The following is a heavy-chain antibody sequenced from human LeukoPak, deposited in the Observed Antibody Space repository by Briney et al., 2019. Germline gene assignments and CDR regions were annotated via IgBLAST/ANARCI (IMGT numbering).Heavy chain of an antibody. Sequence: ASVKVSCKASGYTFTSYGISWVRQAPGQRLEWMGWINAGNGNTKYSQKFQGRVTITRDTSASTAYMELSSLRSEDTAVYYCASSSGTPYAFDIWGQGTMVTVSS. D-gene: IGHD6-19*01. CDR3: ASSSGTPYAFDI. J-gene: IGHJ3*02. CDR2: INAGNGNT. V-gene: IGHV1-3*01. CDR1: GYTFTSYG.